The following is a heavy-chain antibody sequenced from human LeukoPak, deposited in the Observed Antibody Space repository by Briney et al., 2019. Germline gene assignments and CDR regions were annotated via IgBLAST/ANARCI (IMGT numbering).Heavy chain of an antibody. V-gene: IGHV1-18*01. Sequence: GASVKVSCKASGYTFTSYGISWVRQAPGQGLEWMGWISAYNGNTNYAQKLQGKVTMTTDTSTSTAYMELRSLRSDDTAVYYCARVEVYCSGGSCYPFDYWGQGTLVTVSS. CDR1: GYTFTSYG. CDR2: ISAYNGNT. CDR3: ARVEVYCSGGSCYPFDY. J-gene: IGHJ4*02. D-gene: IGHD2-15*01.